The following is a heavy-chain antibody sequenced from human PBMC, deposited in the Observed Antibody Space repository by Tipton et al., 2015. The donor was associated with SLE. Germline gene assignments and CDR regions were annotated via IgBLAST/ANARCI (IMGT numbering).Heavy chain of an antibody. CDR1: GGSITTRSYY. D-gene: IGHD2-8*02. V-gene: IGHV4-39*07. Sequence: LRLYCIVSGGSITTRSYYWGWIRQPPGKGLEWIASISYSGATYYNPSLKSRVIISLDTSRNHFSLKLTSVTAAETAVYFCARDGDIVLEPVPIPPAFDIWGQGTTVTVSS. J-gene: IGHJ3*02. CDR2: ISYSGAT. CDR3: ARDGDIVLEPVPIPPAFDI.